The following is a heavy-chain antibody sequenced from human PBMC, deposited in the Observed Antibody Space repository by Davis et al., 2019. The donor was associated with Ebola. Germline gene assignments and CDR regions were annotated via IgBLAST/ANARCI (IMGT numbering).Heavy chain of an antibody. CDR3: ARDQVDGYSKVLGYFDL. Sequence: PGGSLRLSCAASGFTFSSYAMHWVRHAPGKGLEWVSGISWNSGSIGYADSVKGRFTISRDNAKNSLYLQMNSLRAEDTAVYYCARDQVDGYSKVLGYFDLWGRGTLVTVSS. D-gene: IGHD5-24*01. J-gene: IGHJ2*01. V-gene: IGHV3-9*01. CDR2: ISWNSGSI. CDR1: GFTFSSYA.